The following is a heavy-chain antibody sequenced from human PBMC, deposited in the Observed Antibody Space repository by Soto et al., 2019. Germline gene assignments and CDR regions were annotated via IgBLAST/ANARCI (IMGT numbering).Heavy chain of an antibody. J-gene: IGHJ6*02. D-gene: IGHD3-10*01. CDR3: AKDSYGSGTDYFYGMDV. Sequence: LRLSCASSGFTFSSCSMNWVRQAPGKGLEWVSFISGSGDTKYYADSVKGRFTISRDNAKNSLYLQMSSLRDEDTAVYYCAKDSYGSGTDYFYGMDVRGQGTTVTVSS. V-gene: IGHV3-48*02. CDR2: ISGSGDTK. CDR1: GFTFSSCS.